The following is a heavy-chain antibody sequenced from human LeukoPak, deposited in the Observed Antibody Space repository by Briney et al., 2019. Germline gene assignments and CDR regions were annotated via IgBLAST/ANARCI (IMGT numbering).Heavy chain of an antibody. CDR2: INGSGGRT. D-gene: IGHD2-15*01. CDR1: GFTFSSYD. Sequence: GGSLRLSCAASGFTFSSYDMSWVRQAPGKGLEWVSAINGSGGRTYYADSVKGRFTISRDNSKNMLYLQMNSLRAEDTALYYCAKDSSVAVVADEYWGQGTLVIVSS. CDR3: AKDSSVAVVADEY. J-gene: IGHJ4*02. V-gene: IGHV3-23*01.